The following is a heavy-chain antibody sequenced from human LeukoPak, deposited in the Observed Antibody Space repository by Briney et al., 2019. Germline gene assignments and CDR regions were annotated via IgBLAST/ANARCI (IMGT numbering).Heavy chain of an antibody. Sequence: ASVKVSCKASGYTFTSYYMHWVRQAPGQGLEWMGIINPSGGSTSYAQKFQGRVTMTRDTSTSTVYMELSSLRSEDTAVYYCARGGDPYCSGGSCYGKSFDYWGQGTLVTVSS. CDR1: GYTFTSYY. CDR2: INPSGGST. CDR3: ARGGDPYCSGGSCYGKSFDY. V-gene: IGHV1-46*01. J-gene: IGHJ4*02. D-gene: IGHD2-15*01.